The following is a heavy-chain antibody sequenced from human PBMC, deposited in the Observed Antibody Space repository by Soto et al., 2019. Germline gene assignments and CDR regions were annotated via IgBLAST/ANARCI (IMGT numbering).Heavy chain of an antibody. V-gene: IGHV3-49*04. CDR3: TRVVAAPGSNWFDP. D-gene: IGHD6-6*01. J-gene: IGHJ5*02. Sequence: GGSLRLSCTASGFTFGDYAMSWVRQAPGKGLEWVGFIRSKAYGGTTEYAASVKGRFTISRDDSKSIAYLQMNSLKTEDTAVYYCTRVVAAPGSNWFDPWGQGTLVTV. CDR2: IRSKAYGGTT. CDR1: GFTFGDYA.